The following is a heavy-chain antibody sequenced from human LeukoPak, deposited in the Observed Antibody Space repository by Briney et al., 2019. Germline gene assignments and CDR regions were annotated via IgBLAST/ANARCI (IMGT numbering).Heavy chain of an antibody. CDR1: GFTFSSYS. V-gene: IGHV3-23*01. CDR3: AKYVSAKGPPYALDV. Sequence: AGGSLRLSCAASGFTFSSYSMNWVRQAPGKGLEWVSGISTSGGSTWYSDSVKGRFTISRDNSKNTLYLQMNSLRDEDTAVYYCAKYVSAKGPPYALDVWGQGTTVTVSS. D-gene: IGHD2/OR15-2a*01. CDR2: ISTSGGST. J-gene: IGHJ6*02.